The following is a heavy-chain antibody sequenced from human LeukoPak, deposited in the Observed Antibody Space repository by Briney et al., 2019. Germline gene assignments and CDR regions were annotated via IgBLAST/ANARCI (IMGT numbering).Heavy chain of an antibody. V-gene: IGHV4-59*08. J-gene: IGHJ5*02. Sequence: SETLSLTCTVSGGSISSYYWSWIRQPPGKGLEWIGYIYYSGSTYYNPSLKSRVTISVDTSKNQFSLKLSSVTAADTAVYYCARRGPYNWNEENNWFDPWGQGTLVTVSS. D-gene: IGHD1-20*01. CDR1: GGSISSYY. CDR3: ARRGPYNWNEENNWFDP. CDR2: IYYSGST.